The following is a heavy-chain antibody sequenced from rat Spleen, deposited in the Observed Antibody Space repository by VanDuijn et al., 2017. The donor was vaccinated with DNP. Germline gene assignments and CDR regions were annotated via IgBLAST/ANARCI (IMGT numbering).Heavy chain of an antibody. D-gene: IGHD1-2*01. CDR1: GFTFSNYY. J-gene: IGHJ3*01. V-gene: IGHV5-25*01. CDR2: ISYDGGIT. Sequence: EVQLVESGGGLVQPGRSLKLSCAASGFTFSNYYMAWVRQAPTKGLEWVAYISYDGGITNYGDSVKGRFTISRDNAKDTRYLQGDSLRSEDTATYYCVRPLGYSSYGFAYWGQGTLVTVSS. CDR3: VRPLGYSSYGFAY.